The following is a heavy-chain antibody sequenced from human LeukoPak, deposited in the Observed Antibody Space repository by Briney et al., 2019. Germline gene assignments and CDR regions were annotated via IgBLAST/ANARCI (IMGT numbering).Heavy chain of an antibody. J-gene: IGHJ4*02. CDR3: ARVRRGYSGYLR. V-gene: IGHV1-8*01. D-gene: IGHD5-12*01. Sequence: GASVKVSCKPSGDTSTSYDINCVRQATGQGLKWMGWMNPNSGNTGYAQKFQGRVTMTRNTSISTAYMELSSLRSEETAVYYCARVRRGYSGYLRWGQGTLVTVSS. CDR1: GDTSTSYD. CDR2: MNPNSGNT.